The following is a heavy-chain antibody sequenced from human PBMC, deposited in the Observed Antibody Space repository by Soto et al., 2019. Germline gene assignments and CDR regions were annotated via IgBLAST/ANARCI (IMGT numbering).Heavy chain of an antibody. V-gene: IGHV3-23*01. CDR2: ISGSGGST. Sequence: GGSLRFSCAASGFTFSSYAMSWVRQAPGKGLEWVSAISGSGGSTYYADSVKGRFTISRDNSKNTLYLQMNSLRAEDTAVYYCAKDWDYGDFLDYYYMDVWGKGTTVTVSS. CDR3: AKDWDYGDFLDYYYMDV. J-gene: IGHJ6*03. CDR1: GFTFSSYA. D-gene: IGHD4-17*01.